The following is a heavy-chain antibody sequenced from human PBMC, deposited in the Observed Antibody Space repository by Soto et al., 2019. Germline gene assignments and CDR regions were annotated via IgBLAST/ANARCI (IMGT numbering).Heavy chain of an antibody. CDR3: ARPHSGSESEFDY. CDR1: GYTFTSYA. V-gene: IGHV1-3*01. Sequence: ASVKVSCKASGYTFTSYAMHWVRQAPGQRPEWMGWINAGNGNTKYSQKFQGRVTITRDTSASTAYMELSSLRSEDTAVYYCARPHSGSESEFDYWGQGTLVTVSS. CDR2: INAGNGNT. J-gene: IGHJ4*02. D-gene: IGHD1-26*01.